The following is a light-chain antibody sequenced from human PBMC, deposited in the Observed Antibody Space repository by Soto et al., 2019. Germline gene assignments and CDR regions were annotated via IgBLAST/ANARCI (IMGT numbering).Light chain of an antibody. CDR2: RAS. CDR3: QQYNNWPGT. CDR1: QSVSSN. J-gene: IGKJ1*01. Sequence: DILMTQSPATLSLSPGGRATLSCRASQSVSSNLAWYQQKPGQAPRLLIHRASTRATGIPARFSGSGSGTEFTLTISRLQSEDFAIYFCQQYNNWPGTFGRGTKVEIK. V-gene: IGKV3-15*01.